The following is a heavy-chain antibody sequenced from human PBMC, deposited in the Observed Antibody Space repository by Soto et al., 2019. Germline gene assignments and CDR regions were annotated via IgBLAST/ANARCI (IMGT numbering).Heavy chain of an antibody. CDR1: GYTFTSCG. CDR2: ISAYNGNT. J-gene: IGHJ6*02. Sequence: ASVKVSCKASGYTFTSCGISWVRQAPGQGLEWMGWISAYNGNTNYAQKLQGRVTMTTDTSTSTAYMELRSLRSDDTAVYYCARDRYNWNYDYYYYYGMDVWGQGTTVTVSS. D-gene: IGHD1-7*01. V-gene: IGHV1-18*01. CDR3: ARDRYNWNYDYYYYYGMDV.